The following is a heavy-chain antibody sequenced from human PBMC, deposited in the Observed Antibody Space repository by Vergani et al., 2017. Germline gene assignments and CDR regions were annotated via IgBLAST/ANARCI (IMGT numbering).Heavy chain of an antibody. CDR2: ISGSGVSA. CDR1: GFSFNTQA. CDR3: AKQYFVSGNYLFDY. J-gene: IGHJ4*02. D-gene: IGHD3-10*01. Sequence: EVQLLESGGDLVQPGGSLRLSCAASGFSFNTQAVTWVRQAPGKGLEWVSGISGSGVSAYYTDSVKGRFTISRDNSKNMLFLQMNNPRTEDTAIYYCAKQYFVSGNYLFDYGGQGTLVTVSS. V-gene: IGHV3-23*01.